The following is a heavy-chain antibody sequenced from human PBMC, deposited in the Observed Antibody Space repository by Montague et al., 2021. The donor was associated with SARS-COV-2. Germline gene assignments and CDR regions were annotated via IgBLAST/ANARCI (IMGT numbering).Heavy chain of an antibody. Sequence: SETLSLTCVVSGDSFSTDNWWTWVRLPPGKGLEWVEVIYHTGSTKYKPSHKSRVILSVDKSSNQFSLRLTFVTAADTAIDYCARRGSGRSDLDYWGQGTLVTVSS. CDR1: GDSFSTDNW. D-gene: IGHD1-26*01. CDR2: IYHTGST. J-gene: IGHJ4*02. CDR3: ARRGSGRSDLDY. V-gene: IGHV4-4*02.